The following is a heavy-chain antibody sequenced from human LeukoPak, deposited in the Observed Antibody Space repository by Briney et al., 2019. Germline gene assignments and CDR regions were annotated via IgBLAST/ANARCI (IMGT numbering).Heavy chain of an antibody. D-gene: IGHD3-22*01. J-gene: IGHJ4*02. Sequence: ASVTVSCKASAGTFSNYAIGWVRQAPGQGLEWMGGVIPIFSTTNYAQKFQGRVTITADESTSTAYMELSSLRSEDTAVYYCASARYYYDSSGYYSDYWGQGTLVTVSS. CDR1: AGTFSNYA. CDR2: VIPIFSTT. CDR3: ASARYYYDSSGYYSDY. V-gene: IGHV1-69*13.